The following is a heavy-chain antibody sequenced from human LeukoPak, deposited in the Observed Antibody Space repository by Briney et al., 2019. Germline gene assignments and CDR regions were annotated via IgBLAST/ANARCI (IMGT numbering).Heavy chain of an antibody. Sequence: GESLKISCKGSGYSFTSYWIGWVRQMPGKGLEWMGIIYPGDSDTRYSPSFQGQVTISADKSISTAYLQWSSLKASDTAMYYCARHEGDSSGHSSYYYYYGMDVWGQGTTVTVSS. CDR3: ARHEGDSSGHSSYYYYYGMDV. CDR1: GYSFTSYW. V-gene: IGHV5-51*01. J-gene: IGHJ6*02. D-gene: IGHD3-22*01. CDR2: IYPGDSDT.